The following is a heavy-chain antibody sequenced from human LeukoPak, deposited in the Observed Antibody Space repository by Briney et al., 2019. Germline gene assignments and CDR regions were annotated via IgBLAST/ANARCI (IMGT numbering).Heavy chain of an antibody. V-gene: IGHV3-15*01. J-gene: IGHJ4*02. CDR3: TTDYYYDSSGTFDY. CDR2: IRSEIDGGAT. D-gene: IGHD3-22*01. Sequence: PGGSLRLSCVVSGFTFSNGWMSWVRLAPGKGLEWVGRIRSEIDGGATDYAAPVKGRFTISRDDSKDTLYLQMNSLKTEDTAVYYCTTDYYYDSSGTFDYWGQGTLVTVSS. CDR1: GFTFSNGW.